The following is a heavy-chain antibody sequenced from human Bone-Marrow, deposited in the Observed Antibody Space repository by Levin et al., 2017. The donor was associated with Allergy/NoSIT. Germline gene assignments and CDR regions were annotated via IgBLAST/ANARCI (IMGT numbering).Heavy chain of an antibody. CDR3: ARGIIGDVRVAHKEAFDI. Sequence: PWASVKVSCTVSGFTFSLYSMNWVHQAPGKGLEWVSSISSSGTDMYNADSVKGRFTISRDNAKNSLNLQMSSLRAEDTAVYYCARGIIGDVRVAHKEAFDIWGQGTMVTVSS. J-gene: IGHJ3*02. CDR2: ISSSGTDM. D-gene: IGHD2/OR15-2a*01. V-gene: IGHV3-21*01. CDR1: GFTFSLYS.